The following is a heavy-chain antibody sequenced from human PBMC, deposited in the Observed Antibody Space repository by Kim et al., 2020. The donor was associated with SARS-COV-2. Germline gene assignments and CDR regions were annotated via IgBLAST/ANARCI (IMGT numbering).Heavy chain of an antibody. CDR2: IYYSGST. J-gene: IGHJ4*02. D-gene: IGHD2-15*01. CDR1: SGSISSYY. V-gene: IGHV4-59*01. CDR3: ATSPPRSSAWSSPYYFDY. Sequence: SETLSLTCTVSSGSISSYYWSWIRQPPGKGLEWIGHIYYSGSTNYSPSLKRRVTISVDTSKNQFSLKMRSVTAADTAVYYCATSPPRSSAWSSPYYFDYWGQGILVTVSS.